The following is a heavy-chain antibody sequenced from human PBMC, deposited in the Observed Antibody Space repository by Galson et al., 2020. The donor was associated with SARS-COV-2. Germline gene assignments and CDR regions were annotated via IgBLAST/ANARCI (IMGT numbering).Heavy chain of an antibody. Sequence: ASVKVSCKASGYTFTTYGISWVRQAPGHGLEWLGWVSDYSGNTKYAQKFQGRVALTTDTSTSTAYMEPRSLRSDDSAVYYCVREGKYYGSGTYFVYYGMDVWGQGTTVTVPS. CDR3: VREGKYYGSGTYFVYYGMDV. CDR2: VSDYSGNT. CDR1: GYTFTTYG. D-gene: IGHD3-10*01. J-gene: IGHJ6*02. V-gene: IGHV1-18*01.